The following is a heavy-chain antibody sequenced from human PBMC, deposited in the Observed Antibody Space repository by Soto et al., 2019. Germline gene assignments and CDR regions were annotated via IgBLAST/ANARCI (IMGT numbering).Heavy chain of an antibody. CDR3: AREVVVAATRLDAFDI. CDR1: GFTFSSYS. CDR2: ISSSSSYI. V-gene: IGHV3-21*01. Sequence: GGSLRLSCAASGFTFSSYSMNWVRQAPGKGLEWVSSISSSSSYIYCADSVKGRFTISRDNAKNSLYLQMNSLRAEDTAVYYCAREVVVAATRLDAFDIWGQGTMVTVSS. D-gene: IGHD2-15*01. J-gene: IGHJ3*02.